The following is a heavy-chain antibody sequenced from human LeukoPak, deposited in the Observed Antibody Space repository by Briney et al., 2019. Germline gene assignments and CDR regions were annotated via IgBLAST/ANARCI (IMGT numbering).Heavy chain of an antibody. CDR1: GASIDSHY. CDR2: VFNGGST. CDR3: ASRPADTTWYGVLDY. D-gene: IGHD3-10*01. Sequence: SETLSLTCSVSGASIDSHYWSWIRQSPGKGLEWIGYVFNGGSTNYNPSLNSRVTMSLDTSRAQFSLRLSSVTAADTAIYYCASRPADTTWYGVLDYWSQGTLVTVSS. V-gene: IGHV4-59*11. J-gene: IGHJ4*02.